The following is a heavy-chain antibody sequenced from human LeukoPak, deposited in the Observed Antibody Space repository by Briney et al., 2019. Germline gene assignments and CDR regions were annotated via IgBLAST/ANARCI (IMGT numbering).Heavy chain of an antibody. CDR1: GYTFTGYY. Sequence: GASVKVSCKASGYTFTGYYMHWVRQAPGQGLEWVGWINPNSGGTNYAQKFQGGVTMTRDTSISTAYMELSRLRSDDTAVYYCARADQHYYYYSMDVWGKGTTVTVSS. V-gene: IGHV1-2*02. J-gene: IGHJ6*03. CDR3: ARADQHYYYYSMDV. CDR2: INPNSGGT.